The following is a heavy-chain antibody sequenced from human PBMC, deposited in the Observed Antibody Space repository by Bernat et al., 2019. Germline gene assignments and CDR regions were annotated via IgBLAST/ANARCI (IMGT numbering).Heavy chain of an antibody. CDR2: ISYDGSNK. J-gene: IGHJ4*02. V-gene: IGHV3-30*18. CDR3: AKEGLPGGVDY. D-gene: IGHD3-16*01. CDR1: GFTFSSYG. Sequence: QVQLVESGGGVVQPGRSLRLSCAASGFTFSSYGMHWVRQAPGKGLEWVAVISYDGSNKYYADSVKGRFTISRDNSKNTLYLQMNSLRAEDTAVYYCAKEGLPGGVDYWGQGTLVTVSS.